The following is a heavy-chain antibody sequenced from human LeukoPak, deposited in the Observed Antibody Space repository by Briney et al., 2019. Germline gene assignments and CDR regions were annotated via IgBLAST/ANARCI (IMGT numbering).Heavy chain of an antibody. J-gene: IGHJ4*02. CDR3: ASDYRIAVAGRVGWRY. D-gene: IGHD6-19*01. V-gene: IGHV4-39*07. CDR2: IYYSGST. Sequence: SETLSLTCTVSGGSISSSSYYCGWIRQPPGKGLEWIGSIYYSGSTYYNPSLKSRVTISVDTSKNQFSLKLSSVTAADTAVYYCASDYRIAVAGRVGWRYWGQGTLVTVSS. CDR1: GGSISSSSYY.